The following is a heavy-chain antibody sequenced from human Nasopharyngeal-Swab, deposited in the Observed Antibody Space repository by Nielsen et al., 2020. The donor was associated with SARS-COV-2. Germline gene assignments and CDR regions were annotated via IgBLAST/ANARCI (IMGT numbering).Heavy chain of an antibody. CDR3: ARDVRVGEWKPFDY. J-gene: IGHJ4*02. CDR1: GDSVSSNTAA. D-gene: IGHD3-10*02. Sequence: SETLSLTCAISGDSVSSNTAAWNWLRQSPSRGLEWLGRTYSRSKWYYDYAVSVKSRITINPDTSKSQFSLQLNSVTPEDTAVYYCARDVRVGEWKPFDYWGQGTPVTVSS. CDR2: TYSRSKWYY. V-gene: IGHV6-1*01.